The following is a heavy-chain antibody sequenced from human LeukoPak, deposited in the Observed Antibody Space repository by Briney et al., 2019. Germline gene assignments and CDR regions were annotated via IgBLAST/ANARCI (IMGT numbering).Heavy chain of an antibody. Sequence: GGSLRLSCAASGFTVSTNYMNWVRQPPGKGLEWVSVVYMGGTTYYADSVKGRFTISRDSTKNTIYLQMNNLRAEDTAVYYCARGLLRDGYHYTCSFDYWGEGAMVTVSS. D-gene: IGHD5-18*01. J-gene: IGHJ4*02. CDR2: VYMGGTT. V-gene: IGHV3-66*01. CDR1: GFTVSTNY. CDR3: ARGLLRDGYHYTCSFDY.